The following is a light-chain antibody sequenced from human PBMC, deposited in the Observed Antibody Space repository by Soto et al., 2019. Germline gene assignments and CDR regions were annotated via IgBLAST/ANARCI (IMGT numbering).Light chain of an antibody. CDR3: QQYYLTPYT. CDR2: WAS. J-gene: IGKJ2*01. Sequence: DIVMTQSPDSLAVSLGERATINCKSSQNLLYSSNNKDYFAWYQQRPGQPPKLLIYWASTRESWVPDRFSGSGSGSDFTLTIDSLQAEDVAVYYCQQYYLTPYTFGQGTKLEIK. V-gene: IGKV4-1*01. CDR1: QNLLYSSNNKDY.